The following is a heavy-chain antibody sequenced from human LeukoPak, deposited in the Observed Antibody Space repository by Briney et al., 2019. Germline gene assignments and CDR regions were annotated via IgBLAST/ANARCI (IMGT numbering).Heavy chain of an antibody. V-gene: IGHV1-46*01. J-gene: IGHJ3*02. CDR1: GYTFTSYY. CDR3: ARADDYGGNPGAFDI. Sequence: ASVKVSCKASGYTFTSYYMHWVRQAPGQGLEWMGIINPSGGSTSYAQKFQGRVTMTRDTSTSTVYMELRSLTSDDTALYHCARADDYGGNPGAFDIWGQGTMVTVSS. CDR2: INPSGGST. D-gene: IGHD4-23*01.